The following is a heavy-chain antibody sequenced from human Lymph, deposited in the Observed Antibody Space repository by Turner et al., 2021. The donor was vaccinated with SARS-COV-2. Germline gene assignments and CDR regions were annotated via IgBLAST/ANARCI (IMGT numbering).Heavy chain of an antibody. CDR2: ISYDGSNE. J-gene: IGHJ6*02. CDR3: ARSHGGNYYYGMDV. D-gene: IGHD2-15*01. CDR1: GFTFSTYV. V-gene: IGHV3-30*04. Sequence: QVQLVESGGGVVQPGRSLRLSWAASGFTFSTYVMHWVRQAPGKGLEWVALISYDGSNEYYADSVKGRFTISRDNSKNTVYLHMNSLRTEDTAMYYCARSHGGNYYYGMDVWGQGTTVTVSS.